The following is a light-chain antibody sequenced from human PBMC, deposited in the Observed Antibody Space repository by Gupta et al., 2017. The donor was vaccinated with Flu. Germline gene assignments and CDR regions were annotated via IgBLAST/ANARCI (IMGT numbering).Light chain of an antibody. CDR1: QSVSRS. Sequence: EVVLTQSPATLSLSPGERAVLACRASQSVSRSIAWYQQKRGQAPRLLMYDASRRATGIPARFSGSGSGTDFTLTISTLEPEDFAVYYCQQRSDLPPYTFGQGTKLDI. CDR2: DAS. CDR3: QQRSDLPPYT. J-gene: IGKJ2*01. V-gene: IGKV3-11*01.